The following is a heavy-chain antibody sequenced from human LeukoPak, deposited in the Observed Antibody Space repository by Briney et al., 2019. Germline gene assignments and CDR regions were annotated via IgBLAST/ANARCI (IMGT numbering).Heavy chain of an antibody. Sequence: GGSLRLSCAASGFTFDDYGMSWVRQAPGKGLEWVSGINWNGGSTGYADSVKGRFTISRDNAKNSLYLQMNSLRAEDTALYYCAREGTSGYPTYYYYYMDVWGKGTTVTVSS. J-gene: IGHJ6*03. CDR1: GFTFDDYG. D-gene: IGHD3-22*01. V-gene: IGHV3-20*04. CDR3: AREGTSGYPTYYYYYMDV. CDR2: INWNGGST.